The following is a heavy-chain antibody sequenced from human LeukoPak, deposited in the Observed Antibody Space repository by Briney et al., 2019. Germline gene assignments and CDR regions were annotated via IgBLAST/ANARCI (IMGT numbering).Heavy chain of an antibody. CDR1: GFTFDDYG. Sequence: PGGSLRLSCAASGFTFDDYGMSWVRQAPGKGLEWVSGINWNGGSTGYADSVKGRFTISRDNAKISLYLQMNSLRAEDTALYHCARARMRSGSYYRLDYYYGMDVWGQGTTVTVSS. CDR3: ARARMRSGSYYRLDYYYGMDV. CDR2: INWNGGST. D-gene: IGHD3-10*01. J-gene: IGHJ6*02. V-gene: IGHV3-20*01.